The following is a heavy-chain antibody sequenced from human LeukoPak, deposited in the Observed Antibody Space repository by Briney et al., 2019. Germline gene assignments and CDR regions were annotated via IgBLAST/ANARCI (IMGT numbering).Heavy chain of an antibody. CDR2: IRYDGSNK. CDR3: AKMPRITMVRGVTFDY. V-gene: IGHV3-30*02. Sequence: GGSLRLSCAASGFTFSSYGMHWVRQAPGKGLEWVAFIRYDGSNKYYADSVKGRFTISRDNSKNTLYLQMNSLRAEDTAVYYCAKMPRITMVRGVTFDYWGQGTLVTVSS. CDR1: GFTFSSYG. J-gene: IGHJ4*02. D-gene: IGHD3-10*01.